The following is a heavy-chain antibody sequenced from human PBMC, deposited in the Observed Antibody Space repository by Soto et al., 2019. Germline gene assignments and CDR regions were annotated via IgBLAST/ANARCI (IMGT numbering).Heavy chain of an antibody. Sequence: PSETLSLTCSVSGASISSGGYYWNWIRQHPGKGLEWIGYIYYSGTTYYNPSLKSRVTISVDTSKNQLSLKLSSVTATDTAVYYCARHGTGSYFDSWGQGALVT. J-gene: IGHJ4*02. CDR3: ARHGTGSYFDS. CDR2: IYYSGTT. V-gene: IGHV4-31*03. CDR1: GASISSGGYY.